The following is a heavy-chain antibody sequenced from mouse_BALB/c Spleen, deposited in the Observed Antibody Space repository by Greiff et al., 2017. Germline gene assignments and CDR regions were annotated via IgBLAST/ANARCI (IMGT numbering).Heavy chain of an antibody. CDR2: ISSGGSYT. D-gene: IGHD2-4*01. Sequence: EVKLVESGGGLVKPGGSLKLSCAASGFTFSSYAMSWVRQTPEKRLEWVATISSGGSYTYYPDSVKGRFTISRDNAKNTLYLQMSSLRSEDTAMYYCARHNDYDVGDFDYWGQGTTLTVSS. J-gene: IGHJ2*01. CDR3: ARHNDYDVGDFDY. CDR1: GFTFSSYA. V-gene: IGHV5-9-3*01.